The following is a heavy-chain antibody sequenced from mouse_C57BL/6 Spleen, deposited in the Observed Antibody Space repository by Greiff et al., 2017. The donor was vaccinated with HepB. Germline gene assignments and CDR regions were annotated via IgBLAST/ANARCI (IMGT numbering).Heavy chain of an antibody. CDR1: GFTFSDYY. J-gene: IGHJ1*03. CDR3: ARDGDDFDV. Sequence: EVMLVESEGGLVQPGSSMKLSCTASGFTFSDYYMAWVRQVPEKGLEWVANINYDGSSTYYLDSLKSRFIISRDNAKNILYLQMSSLKSEDTATYYCARDGDDFDVWGTGTTVTVSS. CDR2: INYDGSST. V-gene: IGHV5-16*01.